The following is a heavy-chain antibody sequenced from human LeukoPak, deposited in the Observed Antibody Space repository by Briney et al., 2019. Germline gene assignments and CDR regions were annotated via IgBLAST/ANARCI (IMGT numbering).Heavy chain of an antibody. Sequence: ASVKVSCKASRYTFTGYYMHWVRQAPGQGLEWMGWINPNSGDTSYAQKFQGEVTMTTDTSISTTYMELSRLRSDDTAVYYCARGTGGDWGQGTLVTVSS. V-gene: IGHV1-2*02. CDR2: INPNSGDT. CDR1: RYTFTGYY. J-gene: IGHJ4*02. CDR3: ARGTGGD.